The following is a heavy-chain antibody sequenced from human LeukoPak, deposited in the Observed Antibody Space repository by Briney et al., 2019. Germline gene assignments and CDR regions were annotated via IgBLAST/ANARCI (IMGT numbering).Heavy chain of an antibody. CDR2: ISSSSSYI. Sequence: GGSLRLPCAASGFTFSSYSMNWVRQAPGKGLEWVSSISSSSSYIYYADSVKGRFTISRDNSKNTLYLQMNSLRAEDTAVYYCAKARQQLPRNSFFDYWGQGTLVTVSS. D-gene: IGHD6-13*01. J-gene: IGHJ4*02. CDR1: GFTFSSYS. V-gene: IGHV3-21*01. CDR3: AKARQQLPRNSFFDY.